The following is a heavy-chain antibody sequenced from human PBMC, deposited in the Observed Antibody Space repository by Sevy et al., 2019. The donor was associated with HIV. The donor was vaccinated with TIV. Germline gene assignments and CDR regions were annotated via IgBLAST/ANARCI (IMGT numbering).Heavy chain of an antibody. CDR2: IYFTGNT. V-gene: IGHV4-59*01. J-gene: IGHJ4*02. Sequence: SETLSLTCSVSGGSISSYFWTWVRQSPGKGLEWIGNIYFTGNTDYSPSLKSRFTLSLDTSKSQFSLTLKSVTAADTAIYFCARDSTTRPRVLDYWGQGTLVTGSS. D-gene: IGHD1-1*01. CDR1: GGSISSYF. CDR3: ARDSTTRPRVLDY.